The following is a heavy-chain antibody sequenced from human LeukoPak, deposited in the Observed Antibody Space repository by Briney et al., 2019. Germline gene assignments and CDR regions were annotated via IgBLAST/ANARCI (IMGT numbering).Heavy chain of an antibody. J-gene: IGHJ4*02. CDR1: GFTVSSNY. D-gene: IGHD2-8*02. Sequence: GGSLRLSCAASGFTVSSNYMSWVRQAPGKGLEWVSIIYSGGSTFYADSVKGRFTISRDNSKNTLYLQMNNLRAEDTAVYYCATYRQVLLPFESWGQGTLVTVSS. CDR2: IYSGGST. V-gene: IGHV3-53*01. CDR3: ATYRQVLLPFES.